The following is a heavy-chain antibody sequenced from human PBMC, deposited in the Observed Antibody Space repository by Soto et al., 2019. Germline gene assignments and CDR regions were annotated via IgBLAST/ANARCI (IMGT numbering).Heavy chain of an antibody. Sequence: GSLRLSCEVSGFTFSDYTLAWVRQAPGKGLEWVSSITSSYTYIYYADSVKGRLTISRDNAKDSLYLQMDSLRAEDTAVYYCARAYFYDDSGNYYLDYWGQGALVTVSS. V-gene: IGHV3-21*01. CDR1: GFTFSDYT. CDR3: ARAYFYDDSGNYYLDY. J-gene: IGHJ4*02. CDR2: ITSSYTYI. D-gene: IGHD3-22*01.